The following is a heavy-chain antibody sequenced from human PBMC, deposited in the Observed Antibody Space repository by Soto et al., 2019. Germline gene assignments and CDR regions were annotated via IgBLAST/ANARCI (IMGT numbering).Heavy chain of an antibody. CDR1: GFTFSNYD. CDR3: ARGRLISLYCFDY. CDR2: IGTAGDT. V-gene: IGHV3-13*01. Sequence: EVQLVESGGGLVQPGGSLRLSCAASGFTFSNYDMHCVRQVTGKGLEWASTIGTAGDTYYPGSVKGRFTISRENDKNSLYLQMNSLRAEDTAVYYCARGRLISLYCFDYWGQGTLVTVSS. D-gene: IGHD2-15*01. J-gene: IGHJ4*02.